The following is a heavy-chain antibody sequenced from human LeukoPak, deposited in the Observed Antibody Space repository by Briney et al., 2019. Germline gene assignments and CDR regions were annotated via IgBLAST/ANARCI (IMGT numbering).Heavy chain of an antibody. D-gene: IGHD4-17*01. Sequence: GSVQVSYKASGSAFTCYYMHWVRPAPGQGRGWMGWINPNSGGTNYAQKFQGRVTMTRDTSISTAYMELSRLRSDDTAVYYCARSSTDGDWFDPWGRGTLVTVSS. CDR2: INPNSGGT. CDR1: GSAFTCYY. J-gene: IGHJ5*02. V-gene: IGHV1-2*02. CDR3: ARSSTDGDWFDP.